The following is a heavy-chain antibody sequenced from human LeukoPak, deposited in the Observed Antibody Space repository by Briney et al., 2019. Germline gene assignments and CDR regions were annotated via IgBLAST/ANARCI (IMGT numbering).Heavy chain of an antibody. D-gene: IGHD3-10*01. CDR1: GYSFTRYF. Sequence: GASVKVSCKASGYSFTRYFIHWVRQAPGQGLEWMGIIIPSDGSTSYAQKFQGRVTMTRDTSTSTVYMELSSVRSEDTAVYYCARGKVVTMVRGVIITYFDYWGQGTLVTVSS. V-gene: IGHV1-46*01. CDR3: ARGKVVTMVRGVIITYFDY. J-gene: IGHJ4*02. CDR2: IIPSDGST.